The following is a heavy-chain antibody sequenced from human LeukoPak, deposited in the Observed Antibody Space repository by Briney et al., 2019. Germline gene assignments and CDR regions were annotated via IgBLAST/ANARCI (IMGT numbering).Heavy chain of an antibody. V-gene: IGHV3-48*04. D-gene: IGHD1-1*01. J-gene: IGHJ6*03. CDR2: IRSSSSTI. CDR1: GFTFSSYS. CDR3: ATLQLERRSYYYYYMDV. Sequence: GGSLRLSCAASGFTFSSYSMNWVRQAPGKGLEWVSYIRSSSSTIYYADSVKGRFTISRDNAKNSLYLQMNSLRAEDTAVYYCATLQLERRSYYYYYMDVWGKGTTVTVSS.